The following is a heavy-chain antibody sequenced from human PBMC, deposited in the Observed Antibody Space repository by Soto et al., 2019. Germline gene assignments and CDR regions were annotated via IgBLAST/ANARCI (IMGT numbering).Heavy chain of an antibody. D-gene: IGHD2-15*01. Sequence: GGSLRLSCAASGFTFDDYAMHSVRQAPGKGPEWDSGISWNSGSIGYADSVKGRFTISRDNAKNSLYLQMNSLRAEDTALYYCAKDIGGTGYYYYGMDVWGQGTTVTVS. V-gene: IGHV3-9*01. CDR3: AKDIGGTGYYYYGMDV. CDR2: ISWNSGSI. CDR1: GFTFDDYA. J-gene: IGHJ6*02.